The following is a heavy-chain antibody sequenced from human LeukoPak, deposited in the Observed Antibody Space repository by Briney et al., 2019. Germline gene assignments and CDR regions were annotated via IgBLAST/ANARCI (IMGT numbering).Heavy chain of an antibody. CDR3: AREAGYCSGGSCYSPHSSYGMDV. D-gene: IGHD2-15*01. J-gene: IGHJ6*02. Sequence: PGGSLRLSCAASGFTFSSYWMSWVRQAPGKGLEWVANIKQDGREKNYVDSVKGRFTISRDNAKNSLYLQMNSLRAEDTAVYYCAREAGYCSGGSCYSPHSSYGMDVWGQGTTVTVSS. CDR2: IKQDGREK. CDR1: GFTFSSYW. V-gene: IGHV3-7*01.